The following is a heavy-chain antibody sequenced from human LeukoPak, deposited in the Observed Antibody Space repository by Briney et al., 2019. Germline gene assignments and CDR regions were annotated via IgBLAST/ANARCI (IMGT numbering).Heavy chain of an antibody. Sequence: PGRSLRLSCAASGFTFTTSAMHWVRQAPGKGLEGVAVISYDGSNKYYADSVKGRFTISRDDSKNTVYLQMNSLRTEDTAVYYCVRGSCGIYCYFDYWGQGALVTVSS. D-gene: IGHD1-26*01. V-gene: IGHV3-30-3*01. J-gene: IGHJ4*02. CDR1: GFTFTTSA. CDR3: VRGSCGIYCYFDY. CDR2: ISYDGSNK.